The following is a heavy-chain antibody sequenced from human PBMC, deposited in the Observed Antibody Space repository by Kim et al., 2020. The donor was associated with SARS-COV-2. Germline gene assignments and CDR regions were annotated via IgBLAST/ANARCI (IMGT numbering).Heavy chain of an antibody. J-gene: IGHJ3*01. V-gene: IGHV1-46*01. Sequence: AQKCEGRVTMTRDTSTSTVSMELSSLRSEDTAVYYCARDDGDYFWGAFDVWGQGTVVTVSS. CDR3: ARDDGDYFWGAFDV. D-gene: IGHD4-17*01.